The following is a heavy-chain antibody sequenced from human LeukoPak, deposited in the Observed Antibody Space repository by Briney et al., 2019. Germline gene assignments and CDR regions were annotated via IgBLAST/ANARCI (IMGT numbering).Heavy chain of an antibody. CDR2: IYYTGST. V-gene: IGHV4-39*01. CDR1: GGSISSSTYY. CDR3: ARSRKYGAVTTYSWFDP. J-gene: IGHJ5*02. Sequence: SEILSLTCTASGGSISSSTYYWGWIRQPPGKGLEWIASIYYTGSTNYNPSLKSRVTISVDTSKNQFSLKLSSVTAADTAVYYCARSRKYGAVTTYSWFDPWGQGTLVIVSS. D-gene: IGHD4-17*01.